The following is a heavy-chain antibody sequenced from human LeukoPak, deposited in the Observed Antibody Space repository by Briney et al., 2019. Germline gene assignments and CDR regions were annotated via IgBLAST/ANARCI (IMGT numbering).Heavy chain of an antibody. D-gene: IGHD3-9*01. CDR1: GFTFSSYG. J-gene: IGHJ4*02. CDR2: IRYDGGNK. V-gene: IGHV3-30*02. CDR3: AKENILTGRPLDY. Sequence: GGSLRLSCAASGFTFSSYGMHWGRQAPGKGLGWVAFIRYDGGNKSYADSVKGQFTTSRENSKTTLYLKMNSLRAEDTAVYYCAKENILTGRPLDYWGQGTLVTVSS.